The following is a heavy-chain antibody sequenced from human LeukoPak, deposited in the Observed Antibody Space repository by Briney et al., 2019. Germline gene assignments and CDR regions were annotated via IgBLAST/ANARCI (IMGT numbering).Heavy chain of an antibody. CDR1: GFTFSSYG. J-gene: IGHJ6*02. CDR2: ISYDGSNK. CDR3: AKDPYVSSGYYYRDYYYGMDV. D-gene: IGHD3-22*01. V-gene: IGHV3-30*18. Sequence: PGGSLRLSCAASGFTFSSYGMHWVRQAPGKGLEWVAVISYDGSNKYYADSVKGRFTISRDNSKNTLYLQMNSLRAEDTAVYYCAKDPYVSSGYYYRDYYYGMDVWGQGTTVTVSS.